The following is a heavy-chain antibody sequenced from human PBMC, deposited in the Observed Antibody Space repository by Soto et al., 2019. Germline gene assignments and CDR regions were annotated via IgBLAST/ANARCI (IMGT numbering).Heavy chain of an antibody. D-gene: IGHD3-22*01. CDR1: GGSISSSDYF. J-gene: IGHJ4*02. Sequence: SETLSLTCTVSGGSISSSDYFWTWIRQPPGKGLEWMGYIFHTGTTYSNPSLKSRLIMSIDTSKNQFSLRLTSVTAADRAVYYCARGSVDTVDSSGLYEYWGQGTPVTVSS. CDR3: ARGSVDTVDSSGLYEY. CDR2: IFHTGTT. V-gene: IGHV4-30-4*01.